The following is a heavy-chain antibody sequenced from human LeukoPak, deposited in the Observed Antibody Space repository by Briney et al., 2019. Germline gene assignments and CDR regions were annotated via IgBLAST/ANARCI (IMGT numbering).Heavy chain of an antibody. J-gene: IGHJ4*02. V-gene: IGHV3-7*03. Sequence: VRQAAXXXLEWXANINKDGGEKYYVDSVKGRFTISRDNAKNSLYLQMNSLRADDTAVYYCARSAYYNGRGNYYDYWGQGTLVTVSS. CDR3: ARSAYYNGRGNYYDY. D-gene: IGHD3-22*01. CDR2: INKDGGEK.